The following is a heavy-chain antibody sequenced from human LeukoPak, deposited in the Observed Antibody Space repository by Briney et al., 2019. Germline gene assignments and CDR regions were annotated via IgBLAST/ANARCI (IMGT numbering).Heavy chain of an antibody. V-gene: IGHV4-59*01. J-gene: IGHJ4*02. D-gene: IGHD5-12*01. CDR1: GGSISSYF. CDR2: IYYSGST. CDR3: AREAKGYSGFTY. Sequence: SETLSLTCNVSGGSISSYFWSWIRQPTGKGLEWIGYIYYSGSTNYNPSLKSRVTISVDTSKNQFSLKLSSVTAADTAVYYCAREAKGYSGFTYWGQGTLVTVSS.